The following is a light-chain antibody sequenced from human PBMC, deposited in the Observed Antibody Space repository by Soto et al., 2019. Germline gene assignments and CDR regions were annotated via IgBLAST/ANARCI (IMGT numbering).Light chain of an antibody. J-gene: IGKJ4*01. Sequence: EFVLTQSPATLSLSPGERATLSCRASQSVSSYLAWYQQKPGQAPRLLIYDVSNRATGIPARFSGSGSGTDFTLTISSLEPEDFAFYYCQQRGTFGGGTKVEIK. V-gene: IGKV3-11*01. CDR1: QSVSSY. CDR3: QQRGT. CDR2: DVS.